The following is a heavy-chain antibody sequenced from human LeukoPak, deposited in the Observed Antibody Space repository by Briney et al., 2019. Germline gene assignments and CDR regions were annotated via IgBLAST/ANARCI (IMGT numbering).Heavy chain of an antibody. J-gene: IGHJ4*02. Sequence: GGSLRLSCAASGFTFSSYEMNWVRQAPGKGLEWVSYISSSGSTIYYADSVKGRFTISRDNAKNSLYLQMNSLRAEDTAVYYCARATYYDFWSGYYGALDHWGQGTLVTVSS. CDR2: ISSSGSTI. V-gene: IGHV3-48*03. CDR3: ARATYYDFWSGYYGALDH. D-gene: IGHD3-3*01. CDR1: GFTFSSYE.